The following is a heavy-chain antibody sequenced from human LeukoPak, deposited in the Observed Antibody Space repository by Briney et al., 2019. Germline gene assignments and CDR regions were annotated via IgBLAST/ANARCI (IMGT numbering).Heavy chain of an antibody. CDR3: ARDGHRRYHYDSSGREDAFDI. D-gene: IGHD3-22*01. J-gene: IGHJ3*02. Sequence: ASVKVSCKASGYTFTNYGISWVRQAPGQGLEWMGGISAYNGHTKYAQKVQGRVTMTRDTSTSTAYMELRSLRSDDTAVYYCARDGHRRYHYDSSGREDAFDIWGQGTMVTVSS. CDR2: ISAYNGHT. CDR1: GYTFTNYG. V-gene: IGHV1-18*01.